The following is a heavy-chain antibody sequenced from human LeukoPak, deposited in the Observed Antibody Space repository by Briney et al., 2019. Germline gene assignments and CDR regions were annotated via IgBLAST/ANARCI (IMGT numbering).Heavy chain of an antibody. Sequence: GESLKISCKGSGYSFTSYWIGWVRQMPGKGLEWMGIIYPGDSDTRYRPSFQAQVTISADKSNSTAYLQWSSLKASDTAMDCCARHSGYSYGSYHYYYYYRDVWGKGTTVTVSS. V-gene: IGHV5-51*01. CDR3: ARHSGYSYGSYHYYYYYRDV. J-gene: IGHJ6*03. CDR2: IYPGDSDT. D-gene: IGHD5-18*01. CDR1: GYSFTSYW.